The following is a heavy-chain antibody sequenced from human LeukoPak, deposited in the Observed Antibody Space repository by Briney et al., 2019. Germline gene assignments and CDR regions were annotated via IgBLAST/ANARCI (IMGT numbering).Heavy chain of an antibody. V-gene: IGHV3-9*01. CDR2: ISWNSGSI. CDR3: AKSVGSSGWTYYFDY. Sequence: GGSLRLSCAASGFTFDDYAMHWVRQAPGKGLEWVSGISWNSGSIGHADSVKGRFTISRDNAKNSLYLQMNSLRAEDTALYYCAKSVGSSGWTYYFDYWGQGTLVTVSS. J-gene: IGHJ4*02. D-gene: IGHD6-19*01. CDR1: GFTFDDYA.